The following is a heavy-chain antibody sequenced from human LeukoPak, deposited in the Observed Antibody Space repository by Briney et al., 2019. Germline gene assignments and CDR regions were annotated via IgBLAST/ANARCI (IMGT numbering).Heavy chain of an antibody. CDR3: AQQVGYCSSGNCYFTY. D-gene: IGHD2-15*01. V-gene: IGHV3-23*01. J-gene: IGHJ1*01. CDR2: INNDGDST. CDR1: GFSFNSYA. Sequence: TGGSLRLSCAASGFSFNSYAMSWVRQAPGKGLEWVSAINNDGDSTYSADSVKGRFTVPRDNSKNTLYLQMNSLRAEDAAVYYCAQQVGYCSSGNCYFTYWGQGTLVTVSS.